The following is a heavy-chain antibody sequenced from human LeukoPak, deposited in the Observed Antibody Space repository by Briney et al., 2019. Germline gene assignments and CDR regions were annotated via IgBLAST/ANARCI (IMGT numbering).Heavy chain of an antibody. D-gene: IGHD6-13*01. J-gene: IGHJ5*01. CDR3: ASRIHSSSWFDY. CDR2: ISSSSSSI. Sequence: GGSLRLSCAASGLTFSRYTMNWVRQVPGKGLEWVSFISSSSSSIYYADSVKGRFTVSRDNAENSLYLQMNNLRAEDTAVYYCASRIHSSSWFDYWGQGTLVIVSS. V-gene: IGHV3-21*06. CDR1: GLTFSRYT.